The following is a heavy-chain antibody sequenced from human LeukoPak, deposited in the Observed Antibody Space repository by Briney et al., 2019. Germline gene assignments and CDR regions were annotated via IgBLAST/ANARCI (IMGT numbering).Heavy chain of an antibody. Sequence: ASVKVSCKAPGYTFSGYYMHWLRQAPGQGLEWMGWINPNTGGTNYAQKFQGRVTMTRDTSISTAYMDLSRLTSDDTAVYYCARGGTICSGGDCYLNWLDPWGQGTLVTVSS. CDR3: ARGGTICSGGDCYLNWLDP. CDR1: GYTFSGYY. D-gene: IGHD2-21*02. CDR2: INPNTGGT. J-gene: IGHJ5*02. V-gene: IGHV1-2*02.